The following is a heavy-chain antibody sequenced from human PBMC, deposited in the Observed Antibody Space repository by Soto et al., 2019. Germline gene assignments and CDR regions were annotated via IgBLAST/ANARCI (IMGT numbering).Heavy chain of an antibody. CDR3: ARIYCTTTTCDSWLDP. CDR1: GYTFTTFW. CDR2: IDLGDTYA. D-gene: IGHD2-2*01. V-gene: IGHV5-10-1*01. Sequence: PGESLKISCTGFGYTFTTFWISWVRQMPGKGLEWMGRIDLGDTYATYSPAFQGHVTISADKATSTAYLQWSSLKASYTAMYYCARIYCTTTTCDSWLDPWGQGTLVTVS. J-gene: IGHJ5*02.